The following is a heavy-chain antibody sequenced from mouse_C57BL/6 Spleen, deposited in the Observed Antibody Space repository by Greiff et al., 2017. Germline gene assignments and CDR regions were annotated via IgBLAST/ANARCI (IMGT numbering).Heavy chain of an antibody. J-gene: IGHJ2*01. CDR1: GFTFSDYG. D-gene: IGHD1-1*01. V-gene: IGHV5-17*01. CDR2: ISSGSSTI. Sequence: EVKLMESGGGLVKPGGSLKLSCAASGFTFSDYGMHWVRQAPEKGLEWVAYISSGSSTIYSADTVKGRFTISRDNAKNTLFLQMTSLGSEDTAMYYCARDYYGSRDFDYWGQGTTLTVSS. CDR3: ARDYYGSRDFDY.